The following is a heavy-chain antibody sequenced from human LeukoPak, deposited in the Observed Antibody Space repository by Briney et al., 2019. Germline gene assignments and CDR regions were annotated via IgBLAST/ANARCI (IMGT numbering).Heavy chain of an antibody. D-gene: IGHD3-22*01. CDR2: IRKDGGAK. Sequence: GGSLRLSCAASGFPFSTYWMAWVRQAPGKGLDWVANIRKDGGAKFYAASAKGRFIISRDNAKNSLYLQMNNLRDEDTAVYYCASSHDSSGNDRGQGTLVTV. V-gene: IGHV3-7*01. CDR3: ASSHDSSGND. CDR1: GFPFSTYW. J-gene: IGHJ4*02.